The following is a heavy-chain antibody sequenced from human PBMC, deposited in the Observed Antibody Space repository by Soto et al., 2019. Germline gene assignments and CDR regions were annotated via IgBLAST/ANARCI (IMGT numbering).Heavy chain of an antibody. CDR2: FDPEDGET. CDR3: ATDTLLRAVAGTAQPNFDD. CDR1: GYTLTELS. Sequence: GASVKVSCQVSGYTLTELSMHWVRQAPGKGLEWMGGFDPEDGETIYAQKFQGRVTMTEDTSTDTAYMELSSLRSEDTAVYYCATDTLLRAVAGTAQPNFDDRGQATRVTV. J-gene: IGHJ4*02. D-gene: IGHD6-19*01. V-gene: IGHV1-24*01.